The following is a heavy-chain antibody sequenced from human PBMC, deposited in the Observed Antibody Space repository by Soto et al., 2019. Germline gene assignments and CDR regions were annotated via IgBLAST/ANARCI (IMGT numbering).Heavy chain of an antibody. D-gene: IGHD3-22*01. CDR2: IYYSGST. Sequence: QLQLQESGPGLVKPSETLSLTCTVSGGSISSSSYYWGWIRQPPTKGLEWIGSIYYSGSTYYRPSLKSRVTMSVDTSKNQFSLKLSSVTAADTAVYYCARHYRHYYDSSGRAEYFQHWGQGTLVTVSS. CDR1: GGSISSSSYY. V-gene: IGHV4-39*01. CDR3: ARHYRHYYDSSGRAEYFQH. J-gene: IGHJ1*01.